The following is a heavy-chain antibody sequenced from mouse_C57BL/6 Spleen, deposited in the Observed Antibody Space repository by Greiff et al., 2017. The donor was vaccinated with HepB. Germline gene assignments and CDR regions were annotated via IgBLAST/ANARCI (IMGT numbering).Heavy chain of an antibody. CDR1: GYTFTDYN. Sequence: EVQLQQSGPELVKPGASVKMSCKASGYTFTDYNMHWVKQSHGKSLEWIGYINPNNGGTSYNQKFKGKATLTVNKSSSTAYMELRSLTSEDSAVYYCARSHYYYGSSGWFAYWGQGTLVTVSA. D-gene: IGHD1-1*01. V-gene: IGHV1-22*01. J-gene: IGHJ3*01. CDR3: ARSHYYYGSSGWFAY. CDR2: INPNNGGT.